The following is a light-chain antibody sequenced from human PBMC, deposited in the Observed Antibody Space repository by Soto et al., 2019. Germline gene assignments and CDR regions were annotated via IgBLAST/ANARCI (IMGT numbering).Light chain of an antibody. CDR1: QGIANY. CDR3: QQYDDLLPT. Sequence: DIQMTQSPSSLSASVGDRVTITCQASQGIANYLNWHQQKPGKAPKVLIYDASSLEKGVPSRFSGSGSGTDFTFTISSLQPEDIATYYCQQYDDLLPTFGQGTKLEIK. V-gene: IGKV1-33*01. CDR2: DAS. J-gene: IGKJ2*01.